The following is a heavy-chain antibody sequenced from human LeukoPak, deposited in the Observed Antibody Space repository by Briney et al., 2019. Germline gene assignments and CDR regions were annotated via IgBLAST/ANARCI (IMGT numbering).Heavy chain of an antibody. Sequence: GGSLRLSCAASEFSVGSNYMTWVRQAPGKGLEWVSLIYSGGSTYYADSVKGRFTISRDNSKNTLYLQMNSLRAEDTAVYYCAKGHITRSDRFDYWGQGTLVTVSS. J-gene: IGHJ4*02. CDR3: AKGHITRSDRFDY. CDR2: IYSGGST. V-gene: IGHV3-66*01. D-gene: IGHD3-10*01. CDR1: EFSVGSNY.